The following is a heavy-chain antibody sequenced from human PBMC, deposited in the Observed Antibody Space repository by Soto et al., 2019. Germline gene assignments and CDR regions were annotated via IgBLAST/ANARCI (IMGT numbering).Heavy chain of an antibody. J-gene: IGHJ4*02. V-gene: IGHV1-18*04. D-gene: IGHD3-16*02. Sequence: ASVKVSCKASGYTFTSYGISWVRQAPGQGLEWMGWISAYNGNTNYAQKVQGRVTMTTDTSTSTAYMELRSLRSDDTAVYYCARGVPYDYVWGSYRYFDYWGRGTLVTVSS. CDR1: GYTFTSYG. CDR2: ISAYNGNT. CDR3: ARGVPYDYVWGSYRYFDY.